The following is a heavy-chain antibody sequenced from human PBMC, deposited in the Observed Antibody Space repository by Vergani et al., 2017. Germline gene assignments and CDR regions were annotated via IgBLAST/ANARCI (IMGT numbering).Heavy chain of an antibody. V-gene: IGHV3-30*02. D-gene: IGHD2-21*02. Sequence: QVQLVESGGGVVQPGGSLRLSCAASGFTFGSYGMHWVRQAPGKGLEWVAFIRYDGSNKYYADSVKGRFTISRDNSKNTLYLQMNSLRAEDTAVYYCAKGVETYCGGDCYSPFDYWGQGTLVTVSS. J-gene: IGHJ4*02. CDR3: AKGVETYCGGDCYSPFDY. CDR1: GFTFGSYG. CDR2: IRYDGSNK.